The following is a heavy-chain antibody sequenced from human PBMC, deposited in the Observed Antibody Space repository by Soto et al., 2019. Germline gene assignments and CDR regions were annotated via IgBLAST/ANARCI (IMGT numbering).Heavy chain of an antibody. J-gene: IGHJ6*02. D-gene: IGHD3-3*01. Sequence: ASVKVSCKASGYTFTSYGISWVRQAPGQGLEWMGWISAYNGNTNYAQKLQGRVTMTTDTSTSTAYMELRSLRSDDTAVYYCATDQYDFWSGSAPYYYYYGMDVWGQGTTVTVSS. CDR1: GYTFTSYG. CDR2: ISAYNGNT. CDR3: ATDQYDFWSGSAPYYYYYGMDV. V-gene: IGHV1-18*01.